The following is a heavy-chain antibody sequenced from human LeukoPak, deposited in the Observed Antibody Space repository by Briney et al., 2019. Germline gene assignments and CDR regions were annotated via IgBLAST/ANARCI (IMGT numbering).Heavy chain of an antibody. V-gene: IGHV4-34*01. J-gene: IGHJ4*02. CDR1: GGSFSGYY. Sequence: SETLSLTCAVYGGSFSGYYWSWIRQPPGTGLEWVGEISHSGSSNYHPSLKRLVNISVHPSNNQFSLKLRSVPAADTAVYYCARGGIRPGYYVDYWGQGTLVTVSS. CDR2: ISHSGSS. CDR3: ARGGIRPGYYVDY. D-gene: IGHD6-25*01.